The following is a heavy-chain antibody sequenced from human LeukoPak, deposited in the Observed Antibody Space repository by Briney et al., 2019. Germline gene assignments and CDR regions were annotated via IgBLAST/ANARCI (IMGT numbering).Heavy chain of an antibody. CDR1: GGSISSSSYY. CDR2: IYYSGST. CDR3: ARLSGGYFDY. J-gene: IGHJ4*02. V-gene: IGHV4-39*01. D-gene: IGHD3-10*01. Sequence: SETLSLTCTVSGGSISSSSYYWGWIRQPPGKGLEWIGSIYYSGSTYYNPSLKSRVTISVDTSKNQFPLKLSSVTAADTAVYYCARLSGGYFDYWGQGTLVTVSS.